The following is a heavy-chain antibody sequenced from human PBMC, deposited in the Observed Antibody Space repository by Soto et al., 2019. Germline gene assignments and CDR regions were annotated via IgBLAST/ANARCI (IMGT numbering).Heavy chain of an antibody. V-gene: IGHV3-30-3*01. J-gene: IGHJ4*02. CDR2: ISYDGSNK. Sequence: ESGGGVVQPGRSLRLSCAASGFTFSSYAMHWVRQAPGKGLEWVAVISYDGSNKYYADSVKGRFTISRDNSKNTLYLQMNSLRAEDTAVYYCAREGVYCSSTSCYLSSSLENYFDYWGQGTLVTVSS. CDR1: GFTFSSYA. D-gene: IGHD2-2*01. CDR3: AREGVYCSSTSCYLSSSLENYFDY.